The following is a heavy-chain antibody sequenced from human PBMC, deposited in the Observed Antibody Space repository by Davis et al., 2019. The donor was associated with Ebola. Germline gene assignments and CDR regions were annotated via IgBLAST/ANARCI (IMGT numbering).Heavy chain of an antibody. J-gene: IGHJ4*02. CDR1: GYSFSSYW. Sequence: GESLKIPCEASGYSFSSYWIGRVRQMPGKGLEWMGIIYPGNSETRYSPSFEGQVTISVDKSNNTAYLQWSSLKASDTAMYYCAREAVASSEFDYWSQGTLVTVSS. CDR3: AREAVASSEFDY. D-gene: IGHD6-19*01. CDR2: IYPGNSET. V-gene: IGHV5-51*01.